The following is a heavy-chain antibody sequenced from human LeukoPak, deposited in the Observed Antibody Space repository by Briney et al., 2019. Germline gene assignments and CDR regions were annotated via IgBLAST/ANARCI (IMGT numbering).Heavy chain of an antibody. J-gene: IGHJ4*02. CDR1: GYSISSGYY. CDR3: ARPLFLEWLSFDY. D-gene: IGHD3-3*01. Sequence: PSETLSLTCAVSGYSISSGYYWGWIRQPPGKGLEWIGSIYHSGSTYYNPSLKSRVTISVDTSKNQFSLKLSSETAADTAVYYCARPLFLEWLSFDYRGQGTLVTVSS. V-gene: IGHV4-38-2*01. CDR2: IYHSGST.